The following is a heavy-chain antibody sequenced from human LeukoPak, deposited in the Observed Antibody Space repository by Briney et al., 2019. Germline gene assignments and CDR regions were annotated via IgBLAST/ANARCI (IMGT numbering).Heavy chain of an antibody. D-gene: IGHD2-2*01. CDR1: GFTFSSYG. Sequence: GRSLRLSCAASGFTFSSYGMHWVRQAPGKGLEWVAVIWYDGSNKYYADSVKGRFTISRDNSKNTLYLQMNSLRAEDTAVYYCAKVTVGYCSSTSCYSPFDYWGQGTLVTVSS. V-gene: IGHV3-33*06. CDR3: AKVTVGYCSSTSCYSPFDY. CDR2: IWYDGSNK. J-gene: IGHJ4*02.